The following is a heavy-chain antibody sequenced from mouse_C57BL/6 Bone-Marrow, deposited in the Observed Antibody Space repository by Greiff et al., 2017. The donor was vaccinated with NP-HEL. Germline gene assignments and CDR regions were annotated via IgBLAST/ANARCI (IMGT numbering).Heavy chain of an antibody. D-gene: IGHD3-2*02. CDR1: GYTFTSYW. CDR2: IDPSDSYT. V-gene: IGHV1-69*01. J-gene: IGHJ3*01. Sequence: VQLQQPGAELVMPGASVKLSCKASGYTFTSYWMHWVKQRPGQGLEWIGEIDPSDSYTNYNQKFKGKSTLTVDKSSSTAYMQLSSLTSEDSAVYYCARGSSGSPFAYWGQGTLVTVSA. CDR3: ARGSSGSPFAY.